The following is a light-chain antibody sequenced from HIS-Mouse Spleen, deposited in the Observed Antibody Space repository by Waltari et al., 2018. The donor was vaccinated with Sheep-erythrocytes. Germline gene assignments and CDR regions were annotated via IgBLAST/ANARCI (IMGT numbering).Light chain of an antibody. Sequence: QSVLTQPPSASGTPGQRVTISCSGSSSNIGSNTVNWYQQPPGTAPKLLLYSNNQQPSGVPDRFSGSKSGTSASLAISGLQSEDEADYYCAAWDDSLNGPVFGGGTKLTVL. V-gene: IGLV1-44*01. CDR3: AAWDDSLNGPV. J-gene: IGLJ3*02. CDR1: SSNIGSNT. CDR2: SNN.